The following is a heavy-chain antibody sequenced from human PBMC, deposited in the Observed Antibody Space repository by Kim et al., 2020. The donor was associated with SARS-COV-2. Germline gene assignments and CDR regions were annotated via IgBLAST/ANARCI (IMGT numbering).Heavy chain of an antibody. CDR3: ARASYYYDSSGYPSRVY. Sequence: GFSLILSFSASGFTFISYAMHWVLQAPGKGLEWVAVISYDGSNKYYADSVKGRFTISRDNSKNTLYLQMNSLRAEDTAVYYCARASYYYDSSGYPSRVYWGQGTLVTVSS. CDR1: GFTFISYA. CDR2: ISYDGSNK. V-gene: IGHV3-30*04. D-gene: IGHD3-22*01. J-gene: IGHJ4*02.